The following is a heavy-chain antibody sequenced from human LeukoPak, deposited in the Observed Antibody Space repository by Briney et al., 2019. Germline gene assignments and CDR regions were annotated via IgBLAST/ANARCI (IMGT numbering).Heavy chain of an antibody. D-gene: IGHD3-10*01. Sequence: ASVKVSCKASGHTFTSYGISWVRQAPGQGLEWMGWINIGKGNTKYLQKFQGRVTITRDTSASIASMELSSLRFEDTAVYYCARETYGSGPAGFDYWGQGTLVTVSS. V-gene: IGHV1-3*04. CDR2: INIGKGNT. J-gene: IGHJ4*02. CDR3: ARETYGSGPAGFDY. CDR1: GHTFTSYG.